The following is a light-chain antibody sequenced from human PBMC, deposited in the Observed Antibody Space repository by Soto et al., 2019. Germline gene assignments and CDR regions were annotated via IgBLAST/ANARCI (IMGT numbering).Light chain of an antibody. CDR2: AAS. V-gene: IGKV1-8*01. CDR3: QQANSFPPNT. Sequence: AIRMTQSPSSLSASTGDRVTITCRASQGISSYLAWYQQKPGKAPKLLIYAASTLQSGVPSRFSDSGSGTDFTLTISSLQPEDFATYYCQQANSFPPNTFGQGTRLEIK. CDR1: QGISSY. J-gene: IGKJ5*01.